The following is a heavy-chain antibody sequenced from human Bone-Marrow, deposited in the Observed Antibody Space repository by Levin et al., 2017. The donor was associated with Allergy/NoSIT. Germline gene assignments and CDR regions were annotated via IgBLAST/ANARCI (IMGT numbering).Heavy chain of an antibody. V-gene: IGHV3-30-3*01. CDR2: ISYDGSNK. CDR3: ARDEVYCSGGSCYSYFDY. D-gene: IGHD2-15*01. CDR1: GFTFSSYA. J-gene: IGHJ4*02. Sequence: GGSLRLSCAASGFTFSSYAMHWVRQAPGKGLEWVAVISYDGSNKYYADSVKGRFTISRDNSKNTLYLQMNSLRAEDTAVYYCARDEVYCSGGSCYSYFDYWGQGTLVTVSS.